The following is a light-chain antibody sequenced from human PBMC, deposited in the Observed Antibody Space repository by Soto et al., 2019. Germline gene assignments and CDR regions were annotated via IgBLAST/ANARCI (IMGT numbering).Light chain of an antibody. CDR1: STDVGSYNL. Sequence: QSALTQPASVSGSPGQSFTISCTGTSTDVGSYNLVSWYQRHPGKAPKLIIFEGNKRPSGVSNRFSGSKSASTASLTISGLQAEDEADYYCCSYARSSKYVFGTGTKLTVL. J-gene: IGLJ1*01. CDR3: CSYARSSKYV. V-gene: IGLV2-23*01. CDR2: EGN.